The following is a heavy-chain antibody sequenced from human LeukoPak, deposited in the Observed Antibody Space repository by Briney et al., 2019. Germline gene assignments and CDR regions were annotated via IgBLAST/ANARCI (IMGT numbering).Heavy chain of an antibody. V-gene: IGHV3-30*04. CDR2: ISYDGSNK. D-gene: IGHD2-21*01. Sequence: GGSLRLSCAASGFTFSSYAMHWVRQAPGKGLEWVAVISYDGSNKYYADSVKGRFTISRDNSRNTLYLQMNSLRAEDTAVYYCAKEGSIPRLTDYWGQGTLVTVSS. CDR1: GFTFSSYA. CDR3: AKEGSIPRLTDY. J-gene: IGHJ4*02.